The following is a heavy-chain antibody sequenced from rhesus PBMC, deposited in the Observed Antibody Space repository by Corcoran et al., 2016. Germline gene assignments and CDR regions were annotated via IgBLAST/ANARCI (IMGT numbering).Heavy chain of an antibody. J-gene: IGHJ6*01. V-gene: IGHV3S18*01. Sequence: EVQLVESGGGLAKPGGSLRLSCAASGFSFSDYYMYWVRQAPGKVLEWVSGISYSGGSTYYADSVKGRFTISRENAKNILYLQMDSLRAEDTAVYYCARDSISGTTRYGLDSWGQGVVVTVSS. CDR2: ISYSGGST. D-gene: IGHD1-26*01. CDR1: GFSFSDYY. CDR3: ARDSISGTTRYGLDS.